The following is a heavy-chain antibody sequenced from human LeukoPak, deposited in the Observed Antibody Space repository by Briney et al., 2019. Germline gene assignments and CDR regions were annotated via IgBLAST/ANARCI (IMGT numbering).Heavy chain of an antibody. J-gene: IGHJ4*02. Sequence: PSETLSLTCAVSGGSISSGGFSWNWIRQSPGKGLEWIGYIYHSGSTFYNPSLKSRVTISVDRSKNQFSLKLTSATAADTAVYYCARGAYGDYVYGDYFDYWGQGTLVTVSS. CDR2: IYHSGST. CDR3: ARGAYGDYVYGDYFDY. CDR1: GGSISSGGFS. D-gene: IGHD2-21*02. V-gene: IGHV4-30-2*06.